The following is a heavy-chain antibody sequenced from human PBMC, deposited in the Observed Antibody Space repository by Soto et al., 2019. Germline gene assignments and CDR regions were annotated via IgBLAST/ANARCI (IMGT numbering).Heavy chain of an antibody. J-gene: IGHJ6*02. V-gene: IGHV3-74*01. CDR1: GFTFSSFW. CDR3: AKRGVDTFGLSY. Sequence: GGSLRLSCAVSGFTFSSFWMHWVRQAPGEGLVWVSRINTDGSSTSYADSVKGRFTISRDNAKNTLYLQMNSLRVEDTAMYYCAKRGVDTFGLSYWGQGTTVTVSS. D-gene: IGHD3-10*01. CDR2: INTDGSST.